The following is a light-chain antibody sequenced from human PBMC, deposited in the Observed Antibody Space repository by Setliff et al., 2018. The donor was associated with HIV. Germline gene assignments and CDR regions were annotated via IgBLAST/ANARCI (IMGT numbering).Light chain of an antibody. CDR3: SSYTTNRRFG. CDR1: SSDVGSYDF. V-gene: IGLV2-14*03. Sequence: QSVLTQPASVSGSPGQSIAISCTGTSSDVGSYDFVSWYQQHPGKVPKLLIYDVTGRNSGVSHRFSGSKSGNTASLTISGLQAEDEADDSCSSYTTNRRFGFGTGTNVTVL. CDR2: DVT. J-gene: IGLJ1*01.